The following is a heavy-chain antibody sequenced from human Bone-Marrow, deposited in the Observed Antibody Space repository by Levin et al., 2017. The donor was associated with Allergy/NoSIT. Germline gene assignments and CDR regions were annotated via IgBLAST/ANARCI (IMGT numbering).Heavy chain of an antibody. CDR3: ARKGLWELDE. J-gene: IGHJ4*02. Sequence: GESLKISCKASGYTFASHGITWVRQAPGQGLEWMGWINPNSGNTALTNKLQGRVIMTTDTSATTAYMELRSPRSDDTAVYYCARKGLWELDEWGQGTLVTVSS. D-gene: IGHD1-26*01. V-gene: IGHV1-18*01. CDR1: GYTFASHG. CDR2: INPNSGNT.